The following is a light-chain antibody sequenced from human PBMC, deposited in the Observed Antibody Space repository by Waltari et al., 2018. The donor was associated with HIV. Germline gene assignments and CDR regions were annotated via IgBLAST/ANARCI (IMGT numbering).Light chain of an antibody. Sequence: QSALTQPASVSGSPGQSITISCTGTSSDVGCYNYVSCYQQPPGKAPKLLIYDVTKRPSGVSNRLSGSKSGNTASLTISGLQAEDEAAYYCCSYAGSSTVIFGGGTKLTVL. CDR2: DVT. CDR1: SSDVGCYNY. CDR3: CSYAGSSTVI. V-gene: IGLV2-23*02. J-gene: IGLJ2*01.